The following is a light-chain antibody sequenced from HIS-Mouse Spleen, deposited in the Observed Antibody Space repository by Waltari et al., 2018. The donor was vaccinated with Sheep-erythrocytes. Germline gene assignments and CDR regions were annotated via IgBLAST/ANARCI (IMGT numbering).Light chain of an antibody. Sequence: DIQMTQSPSSVSASVGDRVTITCRASQGISSWLAWYQKKPGKAPKLLIYAESSLQSGVPSRFSGSGSGTDFTLTISSLQPEDFATYYCQQANSFPITFGQGTRLEIK. V-gene: IGKV1-12*01. J-gene: IGKJ5*01. CDR2: AES. CDR1: QGISSW. CDR3: QQANSFPIT.